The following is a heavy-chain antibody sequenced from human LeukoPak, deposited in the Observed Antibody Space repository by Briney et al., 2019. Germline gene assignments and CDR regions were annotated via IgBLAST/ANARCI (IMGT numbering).Heavy chain of an antibody. CDR1: GFSVSTLG. Sequence: GGSLRLSCTVSGFSVSTLGMGWVRQAQGKGLQTISAIFGDGETTYYADSGKGRFTSSRDNSKNTLYLQMNSLRVEDTALYYCAQGFGSGCYPHWGQGSLVSVSS. CDR2: IFGDGETT. D-gene: IGHD6-19*01. CDR3: AQGFGSGCYPH. J-gene: IGHJ4*02. V-gene: IGHV3-23*01.